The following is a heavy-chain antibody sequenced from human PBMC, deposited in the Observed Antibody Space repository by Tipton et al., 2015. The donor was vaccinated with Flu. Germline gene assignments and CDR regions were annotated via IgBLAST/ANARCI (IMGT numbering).Heavy chain of an antibody. CDR3: ARATGELWPEGYYYYGMDV. CDR2: IIPIFGTA. CDR1: GGTFSSYA. D-gene: IGHD3-16*01. Sequence: QLVQSGAEVKKPGSSVKVSCKASGGTFSSYAISWVRQAPGQGLEWMGRIIPIFGTANYAQKFQGRVTITADESTSTAYMELSSLRSEDTAVYYCARATGELWPEGYYYYGMDVWGQGTTVTVSS. V-gene: IGHV1-69*18. J-gene: IGHJ6*02.